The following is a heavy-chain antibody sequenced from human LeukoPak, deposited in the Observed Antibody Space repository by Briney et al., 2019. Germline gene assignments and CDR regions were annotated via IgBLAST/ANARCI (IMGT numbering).Heavy chain of an antibody. CDR1: GYTFTGYY. J-gene: IGHJ3*02. CDR2: INPSSGGT. D-gene: IGHD3-3*01. Sequence: ASVKVSCKASGYTFTGYYMHWVRQATGQGLEWMGWINPSSGGTNYAQKFQGRVTMTRDTSISTAYMELSRLGSDDTAVYYCARVRFLETLDAFDIWGQGTMVTVSS. CDR3: ARVRFLETLDAFDI. V-gene: IGHV1-2*02.